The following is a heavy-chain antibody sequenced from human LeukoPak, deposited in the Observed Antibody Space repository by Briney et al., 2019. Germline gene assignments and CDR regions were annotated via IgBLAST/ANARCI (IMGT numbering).Heavy chain of an antibody. J-gene: IGHJ4*02. CDR2: IDSFGSSK. CDR1: GFTFSSHW. CDR3: ARSDHYHDNSGYDV. Sequence: PGGSLRLSCAASGFTFSSHWMHWVRQAPGKGLVWVSRIDSFGSSKNYADSVRGRFTISRDNAKNTLYLQMSSLRADDTAVYYCARSDHYHDNSGYDVWGQGTLVTVSS. V-gene: IGHV3-74*01. D-gene: IGHD3-22*01.